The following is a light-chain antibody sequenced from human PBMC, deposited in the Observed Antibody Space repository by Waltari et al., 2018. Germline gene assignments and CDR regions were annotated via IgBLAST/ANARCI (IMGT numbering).Light chain of an antibody. CDR1: QSVSSN. CDR3: QQYNNWPQT. J-gene: IGKJ1*01. Sequence: EIVMTQSPATLSVSPGERATLSCRASQSVSSNLAWYQQKPGQAPRLLIYGASTRATGIPARFIGSGSWTEFTLTISSMQSEDFAVYYCQQYNNWPQTFGQGTKVEIK. CDR2: GAS. V-gene: IGKV3-15*01.